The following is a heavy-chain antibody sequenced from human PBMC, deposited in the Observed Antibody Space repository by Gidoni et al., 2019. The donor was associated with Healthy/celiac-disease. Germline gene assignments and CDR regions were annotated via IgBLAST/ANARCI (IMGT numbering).Heavy chain of an antibody. CDR2: IWYDGSNK. CDR1: GFTFSSYG. CDR3: ARDPYSSSFTDAFDI. J-gene: IGHJ3*02. D-gene: IGHD6-6*01. Sequence: QVQLVESGGGVVQPGRSLRLSCAASGFTFSSYGMHWVRQAPGKGLEWVAVIWYDGSNKYYADSVKGRFTISRDNSKNTLYLQMNSLRAEDTAVYYCARDPYSSSFTDAFDIWGQGTMVTVSS. V-gene: IGHV3-33*01.